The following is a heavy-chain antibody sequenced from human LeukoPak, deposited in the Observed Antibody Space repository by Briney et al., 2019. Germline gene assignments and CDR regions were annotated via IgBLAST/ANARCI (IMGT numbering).Heavy chain of an antibody. J-gene: IGHJ4*02. CDR2: INTDGSSA. Sequence: GGSLRLSCAASGFTFSNYWMHWVRQAPGKGLVWVSRINTDGSSATYADSVKGRFTICRDNAKNTLFLQMNSLRAEDTAVYYCARERHLDYWGQGTLVTVSS. CDR1: GFTFSNYW. CDR3: ARERHLDY. V-gene: IGHV3-74*01.